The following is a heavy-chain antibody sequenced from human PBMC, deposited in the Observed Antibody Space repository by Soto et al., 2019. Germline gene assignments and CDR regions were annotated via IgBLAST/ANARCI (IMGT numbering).Heavy chain of an antibody. J-gene: IGHJ4*02. CDR2: ISPYKGNT. V-gene: IGHV1-18*01. Sequence: GSVKVFFKAYGYPFSSIGISLVRQAPGQGLEWMGWISPYKGNTYYAQRLQGRVTMTTDTSTSTAYMELRSLRSDDTAVYFCARDLDGSGSYYTNYWGPGTLVTVSS. D-gene: IGHD3-10*01. CDR3: ARDLDGSGSYYTNY. CDR1: GYPFSSIG.